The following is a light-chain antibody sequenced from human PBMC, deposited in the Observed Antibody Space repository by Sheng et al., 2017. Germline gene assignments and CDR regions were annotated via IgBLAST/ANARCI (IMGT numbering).Light chain of an antibody. CDR1: QSVSSN. V-gene: IGKV3-11*01. Sequence: EIVMTQSPATLSVSPGERATLSCRASQSVSSNLAWYQQKPGQAPRLLIYDAFNRATGVPARFSGSGSGTDFTLTISSLEPEDFAVYYCQHRNRWPPLTFGGGTKVEIK. CDR3: QHRNRWPPLT. J-gene: IGKJ4*01. CDR2: DAF.